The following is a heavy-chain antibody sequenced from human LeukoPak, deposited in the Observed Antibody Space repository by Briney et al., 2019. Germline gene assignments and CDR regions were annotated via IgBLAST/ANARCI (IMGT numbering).Heavy chain of an antibody. CDR2: IIPIFGIA. V-gene: IGHV1-69*04. Sequence: SVKVSCKASGGTFSSYAISWVRQAPGQGLEWMGRIIPIFGIANYVQKFQGRVTITADKSTSTAYMELSSLRSEDTAVYYCARSPTDSSGYPNPLFDIWGQGTMVTVSS. CDR1: GGTFSSYA. J-gene: IGHJ3*02. CDR3: ARSPTDSSGYPNPLFDI. D-gene: IGHD3-22*01.